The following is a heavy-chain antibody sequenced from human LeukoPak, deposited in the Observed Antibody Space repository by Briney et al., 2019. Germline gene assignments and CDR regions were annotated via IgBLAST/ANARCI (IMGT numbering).Heavy chain of an antibody. CDR3: ARVMDYGSGSGPLLN. D-gene: IGHD3-10*01. Sequence: SVKVSCKASGGTFSSYAISWVRQAPGQGLEWMGRIIPILGIANYAQKFQGRVTITADKSTSTVYMELSSLRSEDTAVYYCARVMDYGSGSGPLLNWGQGTLVTVSS. CDR2: IIPILGIA. J-gene: IGHJ4*02. V-gene: IGHV1-69*04. CDR1: GGTFSSYA.